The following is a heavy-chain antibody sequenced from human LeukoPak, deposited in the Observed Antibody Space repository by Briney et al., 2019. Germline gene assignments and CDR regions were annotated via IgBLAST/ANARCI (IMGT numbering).Heavy chain of an antibody. V-gene: IGHV3-53*01. CDR2: IYKDGRT. D-gene: IGHD3-22*01. CDR1: GFVVSTNY. Sequence: PGGSLRLSCAAPGFVVSTNYMTWVRQPPGKGLEWVSVIYKDGRTFYTDSVKGRFTISRDNSKNTVYLQMSSLRVEDTAVYYCAKSLTYYHENSDSIWGQGTLVTVSS. J-gene: IGHJ4*02. CDR3: AKSLTYYHENSDSI.